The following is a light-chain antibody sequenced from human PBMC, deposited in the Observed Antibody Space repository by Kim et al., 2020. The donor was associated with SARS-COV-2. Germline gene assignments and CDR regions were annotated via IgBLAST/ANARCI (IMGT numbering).Light chain of an antibody. Sequence: DIQMTQTPSSLSPSVGDRVTITCRASQSISSYLNWYQQKPGKAPRLLIYATSSLQSGVPSRFTGTGSGTGFTLTISSLQPEDFATYYCQQTYRTPHTFGQGTKLDI. CDR1: QSISSY. V-gene: IGKV1-39*01. CDR3: QQTYRTPHT. CDR2: ATS. J-gene: IGKJ2*01.